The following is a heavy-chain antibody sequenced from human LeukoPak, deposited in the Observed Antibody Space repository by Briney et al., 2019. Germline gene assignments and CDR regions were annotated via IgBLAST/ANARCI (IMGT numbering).Heavy chain of an antibody. V-gene: IGHV1-24*01. D-gene: IGHD3-10*01. Sequence: ASVKASCKVSGYTLTELSMHWVRQAPGKGLERMGGFDPEDGETIYAQKFQGRVTMTEDTSTDTAYMELSSLRSEDTAVYYCATAQYYYGSGYAFDIWGQGTMVTVSS. CDR2: FDPEDGET. CDR3: ATAQYYYGSGYAFDI. CDR1: GYTLTELS. J-gene: IGHJ3*02.